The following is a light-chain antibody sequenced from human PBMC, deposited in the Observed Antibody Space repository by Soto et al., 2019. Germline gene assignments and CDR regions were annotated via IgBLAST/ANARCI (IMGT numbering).Light chain of an antibody. V-gene: IGKV3-20*01. Sequence: EIVLTQSPGTLSLSTGERATLSCRASQSVSNNYLAWYQQKPGQAPRLLIYGASNRATGIPDRFSGSGSGTDFTPTISRLEPEDFAVYYCQQRRGTFGQGTKVDI. J-gene: IGKJ1*01. CDR1: QSVSNNY. CDR3: QQRRGT. CDR2: GAS.